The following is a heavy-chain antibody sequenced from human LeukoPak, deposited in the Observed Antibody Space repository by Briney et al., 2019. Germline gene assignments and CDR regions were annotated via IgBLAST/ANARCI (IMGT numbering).Heavy chain of an antibody. CDR3: ARAPRDGYYDY. Sequence: PSETLSLTCNVSGGSIGSYYWSWIRHPPGKGLQWIGATHDSRSSNYNPSLKSRVTISIDTSKNQFSLKLSSVTAADTAVYYCARAPRDGYYDYWGQGTLVTVSS. CDR2: THDSRSS. CDR1: GGSIGSYY. D-gene: IGHD5-24*01. J-gene: IGHJ4*02. V-gene: IGHV4-59*01.